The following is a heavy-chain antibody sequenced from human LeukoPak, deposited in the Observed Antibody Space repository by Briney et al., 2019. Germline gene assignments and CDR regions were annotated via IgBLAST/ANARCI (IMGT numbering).Heavy chain of an antibody. CDR1: GFTFSSYG. CDR3: ARDRSDWGIAAAGTPDY. J-gene: IGHJ4*02. V-gene: IGHV3-33*01. CDR2: IWYDGSNK. Sequence: GRSLRLSCAASGFTFSSYGMHWVRQAPGKGLEWVAVIWYDGSNKYYADSVKGRFTISRDNSKNTLYLQMNSLRAEDTAVYYCARDRSDWGIAAAGTPDYWGQGTLVTVSS. D-gene: IGHD6-13*01.